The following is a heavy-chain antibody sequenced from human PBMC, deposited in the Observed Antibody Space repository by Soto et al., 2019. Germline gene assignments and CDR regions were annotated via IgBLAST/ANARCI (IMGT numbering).Heavy chain of an antibody. J-gene: IGHJ6*02. D-gene: IGHD7-27*01. CDR2: ISSDGGLE. CDR3: AKDQSRAPHWTHWGPMDV. CDR1: GFSFKNYP. Sequence: GGSLRLSCAGSGFSFKNYPMHWVRQAPGQGLEWVAVISSDGGLEYYADSVKGRFTISRDNSENTVYLQMNSVTIKDTSVYYCAKDQSRAPHWTHWGPMDVWGQGTTVTVSS. V-gene: IGHV3-30*04.